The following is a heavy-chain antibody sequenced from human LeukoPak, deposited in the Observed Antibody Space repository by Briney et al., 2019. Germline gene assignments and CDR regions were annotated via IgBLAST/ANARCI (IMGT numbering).Heavy chain of an antibody. CDR3: ARMRCSSTSCYKFDY. V-gene: IGHV1-8*01. CDR1: GYTFTSSD. D-gene: IGHD2-2*02. J-gene: IGHJ4*02. CDR2: MNPHTGHT. Sequence: ASVKVSCKASGYTFTSSDINWVRRATGQGLEWLGWMNPHTGHTVYAQNFQGRVTMTRNTSISTAYMELSSLRSEDTAVYYCARMRCSSTSCYKFDYWGQGTLVTVSS.